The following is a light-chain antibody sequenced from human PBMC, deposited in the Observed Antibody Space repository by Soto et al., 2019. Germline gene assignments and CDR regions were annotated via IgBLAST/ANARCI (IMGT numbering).Light chain of an antibody. Sequence: QSVLTQPPSVSGAPGQTVTISCTRSSSNIGAAYDVHWYQHLPGTAPKLLIYGNNNRPSGVPDRFSGSKSGTSASLAITGLQADDEADYYCQSYDSSLSGWVFGGGTKLTVL. CDR3: QSYDSSLSGWV. J-gene: IGLJ3*02. V-gene: IGLV1-40*01. CDR1: SSNIGAAYD. CDR2: GNN.